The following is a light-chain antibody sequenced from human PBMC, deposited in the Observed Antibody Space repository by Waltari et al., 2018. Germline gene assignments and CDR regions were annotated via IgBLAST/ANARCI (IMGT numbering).Light chain of an antibody. J-gene: IGKJ2*01. CDR3: QQYASSVLYT. CDR2: GAS. Sequence: RASLPCKASQSLGKNYLAWYQHKPGQAPRLLIYGASSRAAGIPDRFSGSGSGTDFTLTISRLEPEDFAVYYCQQYASSVLYTFGQGTKLEIK. V-gene: IGKV3-20*01. CDR1: QSLGKNY.